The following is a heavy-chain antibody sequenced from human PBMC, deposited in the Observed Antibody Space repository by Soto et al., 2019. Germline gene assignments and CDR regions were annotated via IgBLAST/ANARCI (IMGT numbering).Heavy chain of an antibody. J-gene: IGHJ4*02. V-gene: IGHV3-11*01. CDR1: GFTFSSYA. Sequence: GGSLRLSCAASGFTFSSYAMSWIRQAPGKGLEWVSYISSSGSTIYYADSVKGRFTISRDNAKNSLYLQMNSLRAEDTAVYYCARGNKRDRQIDYWGQGTLVTVSS. CDR2: ISSSGSTI. CDR3: ARGNKRDRQIDY.